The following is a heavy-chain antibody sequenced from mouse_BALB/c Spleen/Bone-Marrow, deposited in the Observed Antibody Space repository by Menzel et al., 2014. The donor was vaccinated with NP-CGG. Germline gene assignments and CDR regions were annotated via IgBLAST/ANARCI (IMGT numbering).Heavy chain of an antibody. CDR3: AKPEDGYAMDY. J-gene: IGHJ4*01. Sequence: QVQLQQSGPGLVSPSQRLSIPCTVSGFSLTSNGVSWIRQPPGKGLEWLGVIWGDGSTKYHSALISRLSFTKDNSKSRVFLKLNSLHTDDTATYYCAKPEDGYAMDYWGQGTSVTVSS. CDR2: IWGDGST. CDR1: GFSLTSNG. V-gene: IGHV2-3*01. D-gene: IGHD2-3*01.